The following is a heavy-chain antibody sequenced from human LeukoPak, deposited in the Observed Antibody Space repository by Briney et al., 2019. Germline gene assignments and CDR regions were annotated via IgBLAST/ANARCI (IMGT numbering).Heavy chain of an antibody. Sequence: SETLSLTCTVSVGSISGYYWSWIRQPPGKGLEWIGYIYSSGSTTYNSSLKSRVTISVDTSKNQFSLKLSSVTAADTAVYYCARRAVAEDYFGYWGQGTLVTVSS. D-gene: IGHD6-19*01. J-gene: IGHJ4*02. V-gene: IGHV4-4*09. CDR3: ARRAVAEDYFGY. CDR1: VGSISGYY. CDR2: IYSSGST.